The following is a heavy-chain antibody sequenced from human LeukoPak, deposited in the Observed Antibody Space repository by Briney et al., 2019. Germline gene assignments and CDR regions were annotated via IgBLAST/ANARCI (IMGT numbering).Heavy chain of an antibody. CDR1: GFTFSSYA. CDR3: AREVVAVLPDASTNDY. CDR2: ISYDGSDK. V-gene: IGHV3-30*04. D-gene: IGHD2-8*01. Sequence: GKSLRLSCAASGFTFSSYAMYWVRQAPGKGLEWVALISYDGSDKYYADTVEGRFTISRDNSKSTVHLQMNSLRTEDTAVYFCAREVVAVLPDASTNDYWGQGALVFVSS. J-gene: IGHJ4*02.